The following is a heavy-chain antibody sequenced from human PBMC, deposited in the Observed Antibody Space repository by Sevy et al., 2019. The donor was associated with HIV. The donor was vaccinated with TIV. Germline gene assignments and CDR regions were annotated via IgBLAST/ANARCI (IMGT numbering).Heavy chain of an antibody. CDR3: ARDLPPSATIVPHFDY. J-gene: IGHJ4*02. D-gene: IGHD1-26*01. Sequence: GGSLRLSCKPSGFTFSSYDIHWVRQAPGKGLDWISFISSDATSINYADSVKGRFTISRDNAKTSLYLQMNSLRAEDTAVYYCARDLPPSATIVPHFDYWGQGALVTVSS. V-gene: IGHV3-48*03. CDR1: GFTFSSYD. CDR2: ISSDATSI.